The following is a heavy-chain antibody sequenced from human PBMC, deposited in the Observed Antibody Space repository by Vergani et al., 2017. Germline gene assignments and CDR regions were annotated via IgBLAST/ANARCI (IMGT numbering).Heavy chain of an antibody. CDR1: SFTFSSYA. Sequence: EVQLLESGGGLVQSGGSLRLSCVASSFTFSSYAMSWVRQAPGKGLEWVSGISGRRGDDTYYADSVKGRFTISRDNSENTLYLQMNRLRAEDTAVYYCAKAVSIVVVTAPFDYWGPGTLVTVSS. J-gene: IGHJ4*02. D-gene: IGHD2-21*02. CDR3: AKAVSIVVVTAPFDY. CDR2: ISGRRGDDT. V-gene: IGHV3-23*01.